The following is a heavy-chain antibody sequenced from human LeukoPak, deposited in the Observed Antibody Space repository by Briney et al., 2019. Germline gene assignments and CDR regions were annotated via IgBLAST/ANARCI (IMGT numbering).Heavy chain of an antibody. V-gene: IGHV1-8*03. CDR1: GYTFTCYY. Sequence: ASVKVSCKASGYTFTCYYLHWVRQAPGQGLEWMGWITPNSGNTGYAQKFQGRVTITRNTSISTAYMELSSLRSEDTAVYYCARDGLGSSWLGAWGQGTLVTVSS. D-gene: IGHD6-13*01. J-gene: IGHJ5*02. CDR2: ITPNSGNT. CDR3: ARDGLGSSWLGA.